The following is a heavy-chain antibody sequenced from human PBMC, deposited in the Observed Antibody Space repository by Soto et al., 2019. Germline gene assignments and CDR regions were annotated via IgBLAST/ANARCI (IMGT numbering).Heavy chain of an antibody. CDR1: GGSISSYY. J-gene: IGHJ3*02. Sequence: SETLSLTCTVSGGSISSYYWSWIRQPPGKGLEWIGYIYYSGSTNYNPSLKSRVTISVDTSKNQFSLKLSSVTAADTAVYYCARDQVPDAFDIWGQGTMVTVSS. CDR3: ARDQVPDAFDI. V-gene: IGHV4-59*01. D-gene: IGHD1-1*01. CDR2: IYYSGST.